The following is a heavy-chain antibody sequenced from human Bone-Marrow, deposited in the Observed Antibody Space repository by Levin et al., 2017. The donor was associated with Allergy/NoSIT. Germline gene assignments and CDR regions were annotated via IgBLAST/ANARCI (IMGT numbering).Heavy chain of an antibody. V-gene: IGHV4-61*02. Sequence: SETLSLTCTVSGGFISSPSHFLGWIRQPDGKGLEWIGRVHTSVTDRYNPSLKSRVSVSMDRSKNQFSLRIRTVTAADTGVYYCARDPFKSSFDYWGQG. CDR3: ARDPFKSSFDY. CDR1: GGFISSPSHF. J-gene: IGHJ4*02. CDR2: VHTSVTD. D-gene: IGHD6-6*01.